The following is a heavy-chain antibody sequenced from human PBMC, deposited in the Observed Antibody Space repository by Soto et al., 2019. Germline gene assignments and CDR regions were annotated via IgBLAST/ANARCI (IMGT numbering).Heavy chain of an antibody. J-gene: IGHJ4*02. CDR1: GGSFSGYY. D-gene: IGHD2-2*01. V-gene: IGHV4-34*01. Sequence: SETLSLTCAVSGGSFSGYYWSWIRQPPGKGLEWIGEITHTGSTNYNPSLKSRVTMSIDTSKKQISLKLSSVTAADTAVYYCARVGQPPSDYWGQGTLVTVYS. CDR3: ARVGQPPSDY. CDR2: ITHTGST.